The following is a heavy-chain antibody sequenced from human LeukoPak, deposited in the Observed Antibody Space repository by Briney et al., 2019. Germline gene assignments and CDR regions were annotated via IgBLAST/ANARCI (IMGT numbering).Heavy chain of an antibody. CDR1: GFTFSTYA. D-gene: IGHD6-25*01. CDR2: IWPDGSKK. Sequence: PGRSLRLSCAASGFTFSTYAMHWARQAPGKGLEWVAFIWPDGSKKYYADSVKGRFAISRENSKNTVYLQMNDLRPEDTALYFCVKISSSAESNFDYWGQGTLLTVSS. J-gene: IGHJ4*02. CDR3: VKISSSAESNFDY. V-gene: IGHV3-33*06.